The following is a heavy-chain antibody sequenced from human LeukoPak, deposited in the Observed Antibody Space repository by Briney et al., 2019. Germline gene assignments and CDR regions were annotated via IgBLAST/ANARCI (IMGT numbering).Heavy chain of an antibody. D-gene: IGHD2-15*01. Sequence: PGESLKISCKGSGYSFTSYWIGWVRQMPGKGLEWMGIVYPGDSDTRYSPSFQGQVTISADKSISTAYLQWSSLKASDTAMYYCARRDLGYCSGGSCYLDAFDIWGQGTMVTASS. V-gene: IGHV5-51*01. CDR2: VYPGDSDT. CDR3: ARRDLGYCSGGSCYLDAFDI. CDR1: GYSFTSYW. J-gene: IGHJ3*02.